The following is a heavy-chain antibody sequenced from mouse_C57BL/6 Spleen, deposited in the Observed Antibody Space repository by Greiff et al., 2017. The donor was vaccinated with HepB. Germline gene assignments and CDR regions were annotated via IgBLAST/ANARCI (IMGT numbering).Heavy chain of an antibody. CDR2: IDPENGDT. J-gene: IGHJ3*01. V-gene: IGHV14-4*01. CDR1: GFNIKDDY. D-gene: IGHD2-3*01. Sequence: VQLKQSGAELVRPGASVKLSCTASGFNIKDDYMHWVKQRPEQGLEWIGWIDPENGDTEYASKFQGKATITADTSSNTAYLQLSSLTSEDTAVYYCTTYDGYYLFAYWGQGTLVTVSA. CDR3: TTYDGYYLFAY.